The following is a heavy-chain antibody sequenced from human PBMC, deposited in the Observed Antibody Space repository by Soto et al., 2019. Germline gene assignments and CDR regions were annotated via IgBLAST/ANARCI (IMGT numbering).Heavy chain of an antibody. CDR1: GYPFTNYG. CDR2: ISAYTGNT. CDR3: ARRAGGVSYYLGRY. Sequence: QIQLVQSGAEVKKPGASVKVSCKASGYPFTNYGISWVRQAPGQGLEWMGWISAYTGNTNYAQKLQGRVTMTTDTATSTAYMERRSLRSDDTAIYYCARRAGGVSYYLGRYWGQGTLVTVSS. J-gene: IGHJ4*02. V-gene: IGHV1-18*04. D-gene: IGHD1-26*01.